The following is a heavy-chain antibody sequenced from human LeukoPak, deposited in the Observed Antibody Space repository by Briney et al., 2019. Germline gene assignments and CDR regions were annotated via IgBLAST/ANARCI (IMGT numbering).Heavy chain of an antibody. CDR3: ARSRPRGYSDNHSEGMDV. Sequence: GESLKISCKGSGHSFTNYWISWVRQMPGKGLEWMGRIDPSDSYTNYSPSFRGHVTISVDKSISTAYVQWSSLKASDTAMYYCARSRPRGYSDNHSEGMDVWGQGTTVTVSS. V-gene: IGHV5-10-1*01. CDR1: GHSFTNYW. CDR2: IDPSDSYT. D-gene: IGHD5-12*01. J-gene: IGHJ6*02.